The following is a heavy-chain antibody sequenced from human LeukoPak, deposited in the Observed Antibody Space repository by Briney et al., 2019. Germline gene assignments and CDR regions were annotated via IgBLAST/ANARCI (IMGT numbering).Heavy chain of an antibody. J-gene: IGHJ6*02. CDR2: ISRSGSTI. V-gene: IGHV3-11*01. D-gene: IGHD6-19*01. CDR1: GFTFSDYY. CDR3: ARDYMGIAVAGHYYYYGMDV. Sequence: GGSLRLSCAVSGFTFSDYYMSWIRQAPGKGLEWVSYISRSGSTIYYADSVKGRFTISRDNAKNSLYLQMNSLRAEDTAVYYCARDYMGIAVAGHYYYYGMDVWGQGTTVTVSS.